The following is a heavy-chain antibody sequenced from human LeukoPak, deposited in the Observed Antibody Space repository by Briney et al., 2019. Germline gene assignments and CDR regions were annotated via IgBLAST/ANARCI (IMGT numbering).Heavy chain of an antibody. Sequence: GESLKISFKGSGYSFTNYWIGWVRQMPGKGLEWMGIIWPGDSNIRYSPSFQGQVTISADKSINTAYLQWSSLKASDTAMYYCARRMGDYRGFVYWGQGTLVTVSS. J-gene: IGHJ4*02. CDR3: ARRMGDYRGFVY. D-gene: IGHD1-26*01. CDR2: IWPGDSNI. CDR1: GYSFTNYW. V-gene: IGHV5-51*01.